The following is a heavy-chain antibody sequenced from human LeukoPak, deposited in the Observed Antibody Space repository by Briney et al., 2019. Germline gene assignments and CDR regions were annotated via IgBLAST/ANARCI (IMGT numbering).Heavy chain of an antibody. D-gene: IGHD3-3*01. CDR1: GASISSSSYY. V-gene: IGHV4-39*07. CDR2: IYYSGST. CDR3: ARDAYYDFWSGYYSSFDY. J-gene: IGHJ4*02. Sequence: PSETLSLTCTVSGASISSSSYYWDWIRQPPGKGLEWIGSIYYSGSTYYNPSLKSRVTISVDTSKNQFSLKLSSVIAADTAVYYCARDAYYDFWSGYYSSFDYWGQGTLVTVSS.